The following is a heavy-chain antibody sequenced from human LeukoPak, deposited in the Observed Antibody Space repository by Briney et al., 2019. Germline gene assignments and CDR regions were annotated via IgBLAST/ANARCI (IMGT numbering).Heavy chain of an antibody. J-gene: IGHJ6*02. V-gene: IGHV3-7*01. D-gene: IGHD2-2*01. CDR2: IKQDGSEK. CDR1: GFTFSSYW. Sequence: GGSLRLSCAASGFTFSSYWMSWVRQAPGEGLEWVANIKQDGSEKYYVDSVKGRFTISRDNAKNSLYLQMNSLRAEDTAVYYCARYCSSTSCYLSYYYYGMDVWGQGTTVTVSS. CDR3: ARYCSSTSCYLSYYYYGMDV.